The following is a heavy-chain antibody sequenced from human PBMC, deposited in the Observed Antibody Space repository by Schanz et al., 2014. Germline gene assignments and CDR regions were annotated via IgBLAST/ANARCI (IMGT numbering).Heavy chain of an antibody. CDR2: IIPVLAIA. D-gene: IGHD3-10*01. V-gene: IGHV1-18*01. CDR3: ARDPSFSMVRGVIIDSYYYGMDV. CDR1: GYTFISYG. J-gene: IGHJ6*02. Sequence: QVQLVQSWAEVKGPGASVKVSCKASGYTFISYGIKWVRQAPGQGLEWMGRIIPVLAIADYAQKFQGRVTMTIDPYTSTSYMELRSLRSDDTAVFYCARDPSFSMVRGVIIDSYYYGMDVWGQGTTVTVSS.